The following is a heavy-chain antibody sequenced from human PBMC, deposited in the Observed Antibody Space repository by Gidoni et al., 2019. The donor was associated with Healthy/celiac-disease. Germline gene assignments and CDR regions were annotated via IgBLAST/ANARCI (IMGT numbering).Heavy chain of an antibody. CDR2: IYYSGST. D-gene: IGHD3-10*01. Sequence: QVQLQESGPGLVKPSPTLSLTCTVSGGSLSRGGYYWSWIRQHPGKGLEWIGYIYYSGSTYYNPYLKSRVTISVDTSKNQFSLKLSSVTAADTAVYYCARTEITMVRGVADYWGQGTLVTVSS. V-gene: IGHV4-31*03. J-gene: IGHJ4*02. CDR1: GGSLSRGGYY. CDR3: ARTEITMVRGVADY.